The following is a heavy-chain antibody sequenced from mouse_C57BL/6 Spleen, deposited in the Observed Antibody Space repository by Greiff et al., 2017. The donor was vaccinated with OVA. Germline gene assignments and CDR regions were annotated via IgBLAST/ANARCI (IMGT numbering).Heavy chain of an antibody. D-gene: IGHD3-2*02. CDR3: ARGLRPLAY. CDR1: GYTFTSYW. V-gene: IGHV1-64*01. J-gene: IGHJ3*01. Sequence: QVQLQQPGAELVKPGASVKLSCKASGYTFTSYWMHWVKQSPGQGLEWIGMIHPNSGSTNYNEKFKSKATLTVDKSSITAYMQLSSLTSEDSAVCYCARGLRPLAYWGQGTLVTVSA. CDR2: IHPNSGST.